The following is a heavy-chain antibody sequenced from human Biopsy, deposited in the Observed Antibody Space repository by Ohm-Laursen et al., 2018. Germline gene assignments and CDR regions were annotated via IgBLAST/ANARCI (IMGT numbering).Heavy chain of an antibody. V-gene: IGHV1-69*04. D-gene: IGHD3-3*01. CDR1: GGPSSNYA. J-gene: IGHJ4*02. CDR3: AADADGYYTEFDY. CDR2: IVPILGHL. Sequence: ASVKVSCKASGGPSSNYAFSWVRQAPGHGLEWVGRIVPILGHLNYAQRFQGRVSTTADKSTTYVYMELSRLTSGDTAVYYCAADADGYYTEFDYWGPGTLVTVSS.